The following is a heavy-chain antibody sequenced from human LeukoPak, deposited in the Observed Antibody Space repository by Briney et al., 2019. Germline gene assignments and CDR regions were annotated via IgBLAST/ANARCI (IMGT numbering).Heavy chain of an antibody. CDR1: GDSINIISYH. CDR3: ARELTLDV. V-gene: IGHV4-39*07. J-gene: IGHJ6*04. Sequence: SETLSLTCTVSGDSINIISYHWGWLRQPPGKGLEWIGSIDYSGITSYNPSLKSRVTISVDRSKNQFSLKLSSVTAADTAVYYCARELTLDVWGKGTTVTVSS. CDR2: IDYSGIT. D-gene: IGHD1-14*01.